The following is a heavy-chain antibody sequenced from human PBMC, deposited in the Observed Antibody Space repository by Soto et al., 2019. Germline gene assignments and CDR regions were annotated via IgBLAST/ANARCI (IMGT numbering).Heavy chain of an antibody. CDR2: IYHSGST. CDR3: ARDRSYYFDY. Sequence: QLQLQESGSGLVKPSQTLSLTCAVSGGSISSGGYSWSWLRQPPGQGLEWIGYIYHSGSTYYNPSLKSRVTISVDRSKNQFSLKLSSVTAADTAVYYCARDRSYYFDYWGQGTLVTVSS. J-gene: IGHJ4*02. CDR1: GGSISSGGYS. V-gene: IGHV4-30-2*01.